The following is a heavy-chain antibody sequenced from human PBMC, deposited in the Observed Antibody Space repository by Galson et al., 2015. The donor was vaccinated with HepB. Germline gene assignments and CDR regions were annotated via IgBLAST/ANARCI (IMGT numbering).Heavy chain of an antibody. CDR1: GFTFSNYG. J-gene: IGHJ3*02. V-gene: IGHV3-30*03. Sequence: LRLSCAASGFTFSNYGMHWVRQAPGKGLEWVAVISYDGSNKYYADSVKGRFTISRDNAKNSLHLQMNSLRAEDTAVYYCARDGAGVVPPNPSDAFDIWGQGTMVTVSP. CDR3: ARDGAGVVPPNPSDAFDI. D-gene: IGHD2-2*01. CDR2: ISYDGSNK.